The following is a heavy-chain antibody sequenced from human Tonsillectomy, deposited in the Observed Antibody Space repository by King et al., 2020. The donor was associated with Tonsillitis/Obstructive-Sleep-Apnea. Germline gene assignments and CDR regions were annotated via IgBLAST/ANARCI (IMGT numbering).Heavy chain of an antibody. Sequence: VQLVESGGGLVHPGRSLRLSCAASGFTFDDYAMHWVRQAPGKGLEWVSGISWNSGSIGYADSVKGRFTISRDNAKNSLYLQMNSLRAEDTALYYCAKGCSSTSCYTWYFYYYYMDVWGKGTTVTVSS. J-gene: IGHJ6*03. CDR2: ISWNSGSI. CDR1: GFTFDDYA. D-gene: IGHD2-2*02. CDR3: AKGCSSTSCYTWYFYYYYMDV. V-gene: IGHV3-9*01.